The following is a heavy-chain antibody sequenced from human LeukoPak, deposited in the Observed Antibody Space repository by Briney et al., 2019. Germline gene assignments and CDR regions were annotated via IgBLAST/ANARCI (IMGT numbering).Heavy chain of an antibody. D-gene: IGHD3-22*01. CDR1: GYSFTSYW. CDR2: IYPGDSDT. CDR3: ATGEDYYDSSGYHHDAFDI. V-gene: IGHV5-51*01. Sequence: GESLKISCKGSGYSFTSYWIGWVRQMPGKGLGWMGIIYPGDSDTRYSPSFQGQVTISADKSISTAYLQWSSLKASDTAMYYCATGEDYYDSSGYHHDAFDIWGQGTMVTVSS. J-gene: IGHJ3*02.